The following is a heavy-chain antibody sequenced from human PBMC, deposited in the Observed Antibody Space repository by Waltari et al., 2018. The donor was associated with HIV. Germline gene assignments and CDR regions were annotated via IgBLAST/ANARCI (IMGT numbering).Heavy chain of an antibody. CDR2: KKNVGQER. Sequence: EESLVESGGTKVKSGGSLRMSCTASGFPFSSHWMHWVPHTPGKGLVRLPGKKNVGQERSNADFVRGRFTISRDNAKNTLFSDITFRSGENSGVYFCVRDVTAIDYGVYYSALDGWGPGTTVVVSS. J-gene: IGHJ3*01. CDR3: VRDVTAIDYGVYYSALDG. CDR1: GFPFSSHW. V-gene: IGHV3-74*01. D-gene: IGHD3-10*01.